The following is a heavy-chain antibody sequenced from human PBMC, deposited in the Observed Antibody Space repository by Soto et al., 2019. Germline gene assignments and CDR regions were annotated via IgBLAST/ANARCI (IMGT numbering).Heavy chain of an antibody. CDR3: TRGYSYGYLGWFDP. J-gene: IGHJ5*02. Sequence: SETLSLTXTVSGDSISSGDYYWSWIRQPPGKGLEWIGYIYYSGSTYFNPSLKSRVTISVDTSKNQFSLKLSSVTAADTAVYYCTRGYSYGYLGWFDPWGQGTLVTVSS. CDR2: IYYSGST. CDR1: GDSISSGDYY. D-gene: IGHD5-18*01. V-gene: IGHV4-30-4*01.